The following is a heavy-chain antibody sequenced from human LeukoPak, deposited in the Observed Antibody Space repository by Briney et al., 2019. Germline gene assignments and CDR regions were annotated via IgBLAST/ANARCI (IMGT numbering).Heavy chain of an antibody. CDR2: IFYSGNI. V-gene: IGHV4-39*01. CDR1: GGSISSSTYY. D-gene: IGHD2-2*02. J-gene: IGHJ4*02. CDR3: ARLYAGTRPPDY. Sequence: PSETLSLTCTVSGGSISSSTYYWGWIRQPPGKGLEWIGSIFYSGNIYYNPSLKSRVTISVDTSKSQFSLKLSSVTAADTAVYYCARLYAGTRPPDYWGQGTLVTVSS.